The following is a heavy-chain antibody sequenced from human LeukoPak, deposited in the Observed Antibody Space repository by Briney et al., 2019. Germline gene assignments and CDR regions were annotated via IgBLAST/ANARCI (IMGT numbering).Heavy chain of an antibody. CDR2: ISSNGVDT. V-gene: IGHV3-64*01. CDR1: GFSITSNG. Sequence: GGSLRLSCAASGFSITSNGMHWVRQAPGKGLEDVSAISSNGVDTYYANSVKGRFIVSRGISKNTVYLQLGSLRADDMAVYYCARWTNSYFGLWGRGTLVTVSS. D-gene: IGHD3/OR15-3a*01. CDR3: ARWTNSYFGL. J-gene: IGHJ2*01.